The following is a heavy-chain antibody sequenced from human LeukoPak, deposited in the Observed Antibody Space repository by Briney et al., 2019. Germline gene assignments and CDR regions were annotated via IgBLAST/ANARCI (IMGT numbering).Heavy chain of an antibody. D-gene: IGHD5-12*01. CDR3: ARSLSSGYDSPGFDY. J-gene: IGHJ4*02. CDR1: GGSISSYY. V-gene: IGHV4-4*07. CDR2: IYTSGST. Sequence: SETLSLTCTVSGGSISSYYWNWIRQPAGKGLEWIGRIYTSGSTDYNPSLKSRVTMSVDTSKNQFSLKLISVTAADTAVYYCARSLSSGYDSPGFDYWGQGTLVTVSS.